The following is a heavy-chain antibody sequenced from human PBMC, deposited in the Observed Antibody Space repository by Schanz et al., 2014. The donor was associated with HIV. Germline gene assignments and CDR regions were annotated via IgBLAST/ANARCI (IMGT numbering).Heavy chain of an antibody. CDR2: MILLSNVP. V-gene: IGHV1-69*01. CDR1: GGTFRGHV. Sequence: QVQLVQSGAEVKKPGASVKVSCKVSGGTFRGHVISWVRQAPGEGLEWMGEMILLSNVPNYAQKFEDRVTITADDSTTTVYMEVNSLTSEDTAVYFCARKQISLNDWWFDPWGQGSLVTVSS. J-gene: IGHJ5*02. CDR3: ARKQISLNDWWFDP. D-gene: IGHD1-1*01.